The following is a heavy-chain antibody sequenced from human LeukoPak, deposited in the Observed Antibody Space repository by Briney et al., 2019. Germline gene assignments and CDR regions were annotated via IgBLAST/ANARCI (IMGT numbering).Heavy chain of an antibody. CDR1: GYTFTNYD. Sequence: ASVKVSCKASGYTFTNYDINWVRQAAGQGLEWMGWMNPNSGNAAYAQKFQGRVTITRNTSITTAYMDLSSLTSEDTAVYYCARDIAGATLRGWFDPWGQGTLVTVSS. CDR3: ARDIAGATLRGWFDP. CDR2: MNPNSGNA. D-gene: IGHD1-1*01. V-gene: IGHV1-8*03. J-gene: IGHJ5*02.